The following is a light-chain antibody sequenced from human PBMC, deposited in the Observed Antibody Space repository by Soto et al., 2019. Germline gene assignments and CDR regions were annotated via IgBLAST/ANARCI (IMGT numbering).Light chain of an antibody. V-gene: IGLV2-14*01. CDR3: SSYTSSSTRV. Sequence: QSVLTQPASVSGSPGQSITISCTGTSSDVGGYNYVSWYQQHPGKAPKLMIYEVSNRPSGVSNRFSGSKSGNTASLTISGRQAEDGADYYCSSYTSSSTRVFGGGTKLTVL. CDR1: SSDVGGYNY. CDR2: EVS. J-gene: IGLJ3*02.